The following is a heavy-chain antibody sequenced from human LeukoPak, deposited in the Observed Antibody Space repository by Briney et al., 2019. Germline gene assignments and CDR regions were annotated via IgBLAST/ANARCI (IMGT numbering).Heavy chain of an antibody. Sequence: PSETLSLTCTASGGSISSYYWSWIRQPAGKGLEWIERIYTSGSTNYNPSLKSRVTMSVDTSKNQFSLKLNSVPAADTAVYYCARGKGYCTSTSCGYCSGGSCYAIYYYYYMDVWGKGTTVTVSS. D-gene: IGHD2-2*01. CDR2: IYTSGST. V-gene: IGHV4-4*07. CDR1: GGSISSYY. CDR3: ARGKGYCTSTSCGYCSGGSCYAIYYYYYMDV. J-gene: IGHJ6*03.